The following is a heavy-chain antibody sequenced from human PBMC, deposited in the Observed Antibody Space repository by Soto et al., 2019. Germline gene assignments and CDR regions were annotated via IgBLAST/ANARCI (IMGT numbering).Heavy chain of an antibody. CDR1: GGSISSGGYY. Sequence: SETLSLTCTVSGGSISSGGYYWSWIRQHPGKGLEWIGYIYYSGSTYYNPSLKSRVTISVDTSKNQFSLKLSSVTAADTAVYYCARGYSGYDYRSPTVPPGYWGKGTLVTVSS. CDR2: IYYSGST. CDR3: ARGYSGYDYRSPTVPPGY. D-gene: IGHD5-12*01. J-gene: IGHJ4*02. V-gene: IGHV4-31*03.